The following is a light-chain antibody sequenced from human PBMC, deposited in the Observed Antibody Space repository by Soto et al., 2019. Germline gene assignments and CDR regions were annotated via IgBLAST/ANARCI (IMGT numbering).Light chain of an antibody. CDR3: SSYTSTNPDV. J-gene: IGLJ1*01. Sequence: QSALTQPASVSGSPGQSLTISCTGTRSDVGGYNYVSWYQQHPGKAPKLMIYEVSNRPSGVSSRFSGSKSGNTASLTISGLQAEDEADYYCSSYTSTNPDVFGTGTKLTVL. CDR2: EVS. CDR1: RSDVGGYNY. V-gene: IGLV2-14*01.